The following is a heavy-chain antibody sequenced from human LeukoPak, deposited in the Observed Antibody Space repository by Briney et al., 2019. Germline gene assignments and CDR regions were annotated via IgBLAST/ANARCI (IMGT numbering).Heavy chain of an antibody. Sequence: PSETLSLTCAVYGGSFSGYYWSWIRQPPGKGPEWIGEINHSRSTNYNPSLKSRVTISVDTSKNQFSLKLSSVTAADTAVYYCAICDSSGYYLEWGQGTLVTVSS. CDR1: GGSFSGYY. J-gene: IGHJ4*02. CDR2: INHSRST. CDR3: AICDSSGYYLE. V-gene: IGHV4-34*01. D-gene: IGHD3-22*01.